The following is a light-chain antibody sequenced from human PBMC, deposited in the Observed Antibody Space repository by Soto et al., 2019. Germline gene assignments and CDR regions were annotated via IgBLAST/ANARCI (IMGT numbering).Light chain of an antibody. V-gene: IGKV3-20*01. CDR3: QQYGSSPLT. Sequence: EIVLTQSPGTLSLSPGERATLSCRASQSVSSSYLAWYQQKPGQAPGLLIYGASSRATGIPDRFSGSGSGTDSTLTISRLEPEDFAVYYCQQYGSSPLTFGGGTKVDIK. J-gene: IGKJ4*01. CDR1: QSVSSSY. CDR2: GAS.